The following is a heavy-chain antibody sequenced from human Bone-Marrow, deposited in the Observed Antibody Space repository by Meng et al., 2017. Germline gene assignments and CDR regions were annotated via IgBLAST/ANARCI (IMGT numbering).Heavy chain of an antibody. CDR2: IDTKTGNP. Sequence: QVELGQYGSELGKPGASVKVSCKASGYTLTNYAINWLRQAPGQGLEWMGWIDTKTGNPTYAQGFRGRLVFSLDTSVSTTYLEISGLKADDTAVYYCTRGVVGAPCDWGQGTLVTVFS. CDR3: TRGVVGAPCD. V-gene: IGHV7-4-1*02. CDR1: GYTLTNYA. D-gene: IGHD1-26*01. J-gene: IGHJ4*02.